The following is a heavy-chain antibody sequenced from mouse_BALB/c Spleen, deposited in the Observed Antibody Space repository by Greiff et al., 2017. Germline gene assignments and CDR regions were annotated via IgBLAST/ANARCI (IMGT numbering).Heavy chain of an antibody. CDR3: ARGNYLYYFDY. CDR1: GYSITSDYA. CDR2: ISYSGST. V-gene: IGHV3-2*02. D-gene: IGHD2-1*01. Sequence: EVKLQESGPGLVKPSQSLSLTCTVTGYSITSDYAWNWIRQFPGNKLEWMGYISYSGSTSYNPSLKSRISITRDTSKNQFFLQLNSVTTEDTATYYCARGNYLYYFDYWGQGTTLTVAS. J-gene: IGHJ2*01.